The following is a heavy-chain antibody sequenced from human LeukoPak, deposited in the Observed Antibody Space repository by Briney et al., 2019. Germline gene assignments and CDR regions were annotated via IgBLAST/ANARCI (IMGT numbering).Heavy chain of an antibody. CDR2: INHSGST. J-gene: IGHJ6*02. D-gene: IGHD2-2*01. Sequence: PSETLSLTCAVSGGSFSGYYWSWIRQPPGKGLEWIGEINHSGSTNYNPSLKSRVTISVDTSKNQFSLKLSSVTAADTAVYYCARWKGIVVVPAAMKQGTAELNGMDVWGQGTTVTVSS. CDR3: ARWKGIVVVPAAMKQGTAELNGMDV. CDR1: GGSFSGYY. V-gene: IGHV4-34*01.